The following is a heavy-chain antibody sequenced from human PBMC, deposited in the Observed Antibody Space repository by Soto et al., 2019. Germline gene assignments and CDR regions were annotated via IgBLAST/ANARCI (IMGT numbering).Heavy chain of an antibody. CDR2: ISHDATNK. V-gene: IGHV3-30-3*01. D-gene: IGHD1-26*01. CDR3: ARGRVWEPSSSYFYGLDV. Sequence: PGGSLRLSCAVSGFTFSSYVMHWVRQAPGKGLEWVAVISHDATNKYYADSVKGRFTISRDKSKNTLYLQMNNLGAQDTAVYYCARGRVWEPSSSYFYGLDVWGQGTTVTVSS. CDR1: GFTFSSYV. J-gene: IGHJ6*02.